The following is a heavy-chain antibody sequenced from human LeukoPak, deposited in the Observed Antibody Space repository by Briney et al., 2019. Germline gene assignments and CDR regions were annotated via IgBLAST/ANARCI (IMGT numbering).Heavy chain of an antibody. V-gene: IGHV1-2*02. CDR2: IDPNSGGT. Sequence: ASVKVSCKASGYTFSAYYMHWVRQAPGQGLEWVGWIDPNSGGTNYAQKFQGRVTMTTDTSISTAHMELSRLRSDDTAVYYCARPLSPYQYYFAYWGQGTLVTVSS. CDR3: ARPLSPYQYYFAY. CDR1: GYTFSAYY. J-gene: IGHJ4*02. D-gene: IGHD3-16*02.